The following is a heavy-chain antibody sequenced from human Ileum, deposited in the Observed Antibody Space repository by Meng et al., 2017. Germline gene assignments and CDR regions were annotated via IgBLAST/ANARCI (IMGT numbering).Heavy chain of an antibody. CDR1: GYKFSSYW. D-gene: IGHD6-13*01. J-gene: IGHJ5*02. V-gene: IGHV5-51*01. Sequence: GESLKISCEGSGYKFSSYWIAWVRQTPGKGLEWMGIIYPGDSDTTYSPSFQGQVTISADKSISTAFLQWSSLKASDTAMYYCARGTQQNVYSWFDPWGQGTLVTVSS. CDR2: IYPGDSDT. CDR3: ARGTQQNVYSWFDP.